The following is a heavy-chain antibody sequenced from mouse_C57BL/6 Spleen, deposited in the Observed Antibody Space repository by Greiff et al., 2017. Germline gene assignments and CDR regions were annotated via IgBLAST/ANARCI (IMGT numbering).Heavy chain of an antibody. J-gene: IGHJ3*01. D-gene: IGHD2-3*01. CDR2: INPNNGGT. CDR3: ARGNGLLRFAY. Sequence: EVKLQESGPELVKPGASVKIPCKASGYTFTDYNMDWVKQSHGKSLEWIGDINPNNGGTIYNQKFKGKATLTVDKSSSTAYMELRSLTSEDTAVYYCARGNGLLRFAYWGQGTLVTVSA. V-gene: IGHV1-18*01. CDR1: GYTFTDYN.